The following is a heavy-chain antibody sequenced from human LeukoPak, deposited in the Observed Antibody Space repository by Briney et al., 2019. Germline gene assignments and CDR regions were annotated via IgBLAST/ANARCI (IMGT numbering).Heavy chain of an antibody. CDR2: IRYDGNNK. Sequence: GGSLRLSCAASGIIFSTYGMQWVRQAPAKGLEWVAAIRYDGNNKYFADSVKGRFTISRDNSKNPLYLQMNSLRGEETALYFCARDRGYDILTAGGFDIWGRGTMVSVCS. CDR1: GIIFSTYG. J-gene: IGHJ3*02. V-gene: IGHV3-33*01. CDR3: ARDRGYDILTAGGFDI. D-gene: IGHD3-9*01.